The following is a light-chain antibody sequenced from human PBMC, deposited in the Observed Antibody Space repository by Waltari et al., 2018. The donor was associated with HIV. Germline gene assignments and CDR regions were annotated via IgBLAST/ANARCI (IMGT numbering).Light chain of an antibody. CDR1: STNNGSTA. CDR2: SNN. V-gene: IGLV1-44*01. CDR3: AAWDDSLNDSYV. Sequence: QSVLTQPPSASGTPGQRVTTPCSGGSTNNGSTAVNCYQQPPGTAPKLLIYSNNQRPSGVPDRFSGSKSGTSASLAISGLQSDDEADYYCAAWDDSLNDSYVFGPGTKVTVL. J-gene: IGLJ1*01.